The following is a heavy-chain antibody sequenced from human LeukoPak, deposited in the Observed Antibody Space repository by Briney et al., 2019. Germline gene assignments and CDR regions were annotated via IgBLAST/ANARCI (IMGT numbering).Heavy chain of an antibody. Sequence: PSETLSLTCTVSGGSISSYYWSWIRQPAGKGLEWIGRIYTSGSTNYNPSLKSRVTMSVDTSKNQFSLKLSSVTAADTAVYYCARTPDYYDSSGSNWFDPWGQGTLVTVSS. CDR3: ARTPDYYDSSGSNWFDP. CDR2: IYTSGST. D-gene: IGHD3-22*01. V-gene: IGHV4-4*07. CDR1: GGSISSYY. J-gene: IGHJ5*02.